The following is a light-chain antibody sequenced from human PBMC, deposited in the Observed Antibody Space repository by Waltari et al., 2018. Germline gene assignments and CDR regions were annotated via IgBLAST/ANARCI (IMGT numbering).Light chain of an antibody. CDR3: SSYTSSSTWV. Sequence: QSALTQPASVSASPGQSITISCTGTSSDLGSYNYVAWYQQHPGKAPKLMIYDVSERPSGVSTRFSGSKSGNTASLTISGLQAEDEADYYCSSYTSSSTWVFGGGTKLTVL. CDR2: DVS. CDR1: SSDLGSYNY. J-gene: IGLJ3*02. V-gene: IGLV2-14*01.